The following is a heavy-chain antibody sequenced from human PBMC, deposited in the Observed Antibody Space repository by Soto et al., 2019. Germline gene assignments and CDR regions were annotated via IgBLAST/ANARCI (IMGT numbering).Heavy chain of an antibody. J-gene: IGHJ4*02. V-gene: IGHV4-59*11. CDR2: IFYTGST. D-gene: IGHD6-19*01. CDR1: GGCISGHY. CDR3: SRVGSSGWSPDY. Sequence: SETLSLTCTVSGGCISGHYWIWIRQSPGKGLEWIGYIFYTGSTNYNPSLKSRVTLSVYTSKNPFSLRRSSVTAADTAVYYCSRVGSSGWSPDYWGQGTLVTVSS.